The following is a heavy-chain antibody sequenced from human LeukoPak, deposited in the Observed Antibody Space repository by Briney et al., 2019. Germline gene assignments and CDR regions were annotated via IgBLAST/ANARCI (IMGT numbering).Heavy chain of an antibody. Sequence: GGSLRLSCTASGFTFSSYAMSWVRQAPGKGLEWVSGINGSGGSTYYADSVKGRFTISRDNSKNTLYLQLNSLRADDPAVSYCANLRHPVSSSRYNYYGMDVWGQGTTVTVSS. V-gene: IGHV3-23*01. D-gene: IGHD6-13*01. CDR3: ANLRHPVSSSRYNYYGMDV. CDR2: INGSGGST. J-gene: IGHJ6*02. CDR1: GFTFSSYA.